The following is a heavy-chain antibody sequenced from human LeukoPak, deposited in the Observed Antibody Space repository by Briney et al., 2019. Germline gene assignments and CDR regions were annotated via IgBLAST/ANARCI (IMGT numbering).Heavy chain of an antibody. V-gene: IGHV4-38-2*01. D-gene: IGHD2-2*01. J-gene: IGHJ4*02. CDR3: ARAPPYCSSTSCYAGVAFYFDY. CDR1: GYSISSGYY. CDR2: IYHSGST. Sequence: SETLSLTCAVSGYSISSGYYWGWIRQPPGKGLEWIGSIYHSGSTYYNPSLKSRVTISVDTSKNQFSLKLSSVTAADTAVYYCARAPPYCSSTSCYAGVAFYFDYWGQGILVTVSS.